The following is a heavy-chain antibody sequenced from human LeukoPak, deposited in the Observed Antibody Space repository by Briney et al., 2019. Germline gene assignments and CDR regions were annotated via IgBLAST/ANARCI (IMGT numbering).Heavy chain of an antibody. Sequence: HSETLSLTCSVSGAIIKREGFNWDWIRQPPGKGLEYIGSIFYNGNTYYNPSLESRVTISVDTSKNQFSLKLRSVTAADTAVYYCTRRPKEPGFWTGYVDSWGQGTLVTVTS. V-gene: IGHV4-39*01. J-gene: IGHJ4*02. D-gene: IGHD3/OR15-3a*01. CDR2: IFYNGNT. CDR1: GAIIKREGFN. CDR3: TRRPKEPGFWTGYVDS.